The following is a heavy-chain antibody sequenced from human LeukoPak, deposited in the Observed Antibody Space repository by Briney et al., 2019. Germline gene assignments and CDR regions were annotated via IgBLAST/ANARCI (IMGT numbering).Heavy chain of an antibody. CDR2: IYHSGST. J-gene: IGHJ4*02. CDR1: GDSISSSGHY. D-gene: IGHD2-2*01. CDR3: ARQYCSSVTCWAYFDH. V-gene: IGHV4-39*01. Sequence: SETLSLTCAVSGDSISSSGHYWGWIRQPPGKGLEWIGIIYHSGSTYYNPSLKSRVTISVDTSKNQFSLKLSSVTAADTAVYYCARQYCSSVTCWAYFDHRGQGTLVTVSS.